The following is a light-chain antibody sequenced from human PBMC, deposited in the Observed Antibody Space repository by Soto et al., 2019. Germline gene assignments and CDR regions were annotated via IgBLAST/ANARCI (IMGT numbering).Light chain of an antibody. CDR3: QQYGSTPLT. V-gene: IGKV3-20*01. J-gene: IGKJ4*01. CDR2: GAS. CDR1: QMVIRSY. Sequence: EIVLTPSPGTLSLSPVERATLSCMASQMVIRSYLAWYQQKPGQAPRLLIYGASNRASGIPDRFSGSASGADFTLSIARLEPEDFAMYYCQQYGSTPLTFGGGTKVDIK.